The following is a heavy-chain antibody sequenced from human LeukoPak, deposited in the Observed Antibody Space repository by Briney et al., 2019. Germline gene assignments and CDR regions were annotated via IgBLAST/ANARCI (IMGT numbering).Heavy chain of an antibody. CDR3: ARAVVVTATSVRSDYFDY. J-gene: IGHJ4*02. Sequence: SQTLSLTCTVSGGSISSGSYYWSWIRQPAGKGLEWIGRIYTSGSTNYNPSLKSRVTISVDTSKNQFSLKLSSVTAADTAAYYCARAVVVTATSVRSDYFDYWGQGTLVTVSS. CDR1: GGSISSGSYY. D-gene: IGHD2-21*02. V-gene: IGHV4-61*02. CDR2: IYTSGST.